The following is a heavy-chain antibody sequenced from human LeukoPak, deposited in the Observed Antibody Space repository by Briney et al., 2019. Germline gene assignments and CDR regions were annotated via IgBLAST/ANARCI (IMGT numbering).Heavy chain of an antibody. V-gene: IGHV3-11*04. CDR3: ARDTGVWYFDY. CDR2: SSSSGSTI. Sequence: GGSLRLSCAASGFTFSDYFMSWIRQAPGKGLEWVSYSSSSGSTINYADSVKGRFTISRDNAKNSLYLQMNSLRAEDTAVYYCARDTGVWYFDYWGQGTLVTVSS. J-gene: IGHJ4*02. CDR1: GFTFSDYF. D-gene: IGHD4-23*01.